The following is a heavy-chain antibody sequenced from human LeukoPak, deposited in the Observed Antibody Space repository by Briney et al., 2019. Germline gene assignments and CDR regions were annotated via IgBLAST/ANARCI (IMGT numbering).Heavy chain of an antibody. CDR1: GYTFTSYV. D-gene: IGHD2-15*01. Sequence: GASVKVSCKASGYTFTSYVISWVRQAPGQGREWMGCISAYNGNTNYAQKLQGRVTMTTDTSTSTAYMELRSLRSDDTAVYYSARVSSRHCSGGSSYSIWFDPWGQGTLVTVSS. J-gene: IGHJ5*02. CDR2: ISAYNGNT. V-gene: IGHV1-18*01. CDR3: ARVSSRHCSGGSSYSIWFDP.